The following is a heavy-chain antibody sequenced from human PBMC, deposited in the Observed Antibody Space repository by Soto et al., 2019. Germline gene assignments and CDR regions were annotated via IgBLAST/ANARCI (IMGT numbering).Heavy chain of an antibody. V-gene: IGHV3-9*01. CDR2: ISWNSGSI. Sequence: PGGSLRLSCAASGFTFDDYAMHWVRQAPGKGLEWVSGISWNSGSIGYADSVKGRFTISRDNAKNSLYLQMNSLRAEDTALYYCAKDKGAEGAAFDIWGQGTMVTVSS. CDR1: GFTFDDYA. J-gene: IGHJ3*02. D-gene: IGHD1-26*01. CDR3: AKDKGAEGAAFDI.